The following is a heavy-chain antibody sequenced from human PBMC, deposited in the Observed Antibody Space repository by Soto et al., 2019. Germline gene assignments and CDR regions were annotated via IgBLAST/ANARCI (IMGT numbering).Heavy chain of an antibody. CDR1: GFTFSSYD. V-gene: IGHV3-13*01. CDR3: ARDLGMATRNYYYYGMDV. CDR2: IGTAGDT. D-gene: IGHD1-20*01. J-gene: IGHJ6*02. Sequence: QILSCAASGFTFSSYDMHWVRQATGKGLEWVSAIGTAGDTYYPGSVKGRFTISRENAKNSLYLQMNSLRAEDTAVYYCARDLGMATRNYYYYGMDVWGQGTTVTVSS.